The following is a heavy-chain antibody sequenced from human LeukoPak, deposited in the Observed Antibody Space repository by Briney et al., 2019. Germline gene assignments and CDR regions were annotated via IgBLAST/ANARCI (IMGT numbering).Heavy chain of an antibody. CDR2: FISFLNQA. J-gene: IGHJ4*02. Sequence: GASVKVSCKTSGYNFTNYGISWVGQAPGQGLEWMGRFISFLNQATYAQKFQGSVTITPDKSTNPAYMEVDSLKSEDTAVYYCAREDLAAAASAFDYSGQGTLVTVSA. CDR3: AREDLAAAASAFDY. V-gene: IGHV1-69*04. D-gene: IGHD6-25*01. CDR1: GYNFTNYG.